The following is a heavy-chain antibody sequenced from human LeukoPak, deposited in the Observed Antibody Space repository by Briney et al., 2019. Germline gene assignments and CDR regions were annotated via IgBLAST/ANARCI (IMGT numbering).Heavy chain of an antibody. CDR3: AKYEEGLLLDY. CDR2: TKGNGGST. V-gene: IGHV3-23*01. CDR1: GFTFTGYA. Sequence: PGGSLRLSCAASGFTFTGYAMNWVRQAPGKGLEWVASTKGNGGSTNYTDSVKDRFTISRDNSKNTLYLQMNSLRAEDTAVYYCAKYEEGLLLDYWGQGTLVTVSS. D-gene: IGHD2-15*01. J-gene: IGHJ4*02.